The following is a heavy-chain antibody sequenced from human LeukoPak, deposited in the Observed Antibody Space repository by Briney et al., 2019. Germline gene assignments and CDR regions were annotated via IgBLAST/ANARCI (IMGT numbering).Heavy chain of an antibody. CDR2: IIPILGIA. J-gene: IGHJ4*02. Sequence: SVKVSCKASGGTFSSYAISWVRQAPGQGLEWMRRIIPILGIANYAQKFQGRVTITADKSTSTAYMELSSLRSEDTAVYYCARAGIAVAGPTDYWGQGTLVTVSS. CDR3: ARAGIAVAGPTDY. D-gene: IGHD6-19*01. CDR1: GGTFSSYA. V-gene: IGHV1-69*04.